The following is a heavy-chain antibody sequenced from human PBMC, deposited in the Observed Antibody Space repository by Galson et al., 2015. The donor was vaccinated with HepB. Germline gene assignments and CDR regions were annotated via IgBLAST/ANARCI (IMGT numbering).Heavy chain of an antibody. J-gene: IGHJ4*02. V-gene: IGHV3-21*01. D-gene: IGHD5-18*01. CDR1: GFTFSHFN. Sequence: SLRLSCAKSGFTFSHFNMNWFRQAPGKGLEWVAYISDNSIFEYYADSVKGRFTVSRDNAKSSLFLQMNGLRGDDTAVYYCATLVETTLAPSRRRKSGLASPGEDSWGQGTLVIVSS. CDR3: ATLVETTLAPSRRRKSGLASPGEDS. CDR2: ISDNSIFE.